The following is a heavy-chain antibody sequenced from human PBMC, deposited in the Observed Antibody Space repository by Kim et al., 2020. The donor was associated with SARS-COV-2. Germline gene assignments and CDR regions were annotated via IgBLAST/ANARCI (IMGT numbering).Heavy chain of an antibody. J-gene: IGHJ6*03. V-gene: IGHV4-34*01. Sequence: SRVTISVDTSKNQFSLKLSSVTAADTAVYYCARTNIAVAGPYYYYYYMDVWGKGTTVTVSS. CDR3: ARTNIAVAGPYYYYYYMDV. D-gene: IGHD6-19*01.